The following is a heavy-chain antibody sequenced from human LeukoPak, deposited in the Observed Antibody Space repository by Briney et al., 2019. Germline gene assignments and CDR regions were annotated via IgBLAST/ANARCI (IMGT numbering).Heavy chain of an antibody. D-gene: IGHD2/OR15-2a*01. J-gene: IGHJ3*02. CDR1: GYTFTSYD. CDR2: MNPNSGNT. V-gene: IGHV1-8*03. Sequence: ASVKVSCKASGYTFTSYDINWVRQATGQGLEWMGWMNPNSGNTGYAQKFQGRVTISRNTSISTAYMELSSLRSEDTAVYYCARSGRLYAFDIWGQGTMVTVSS. CDR3: ARSGRLYAFDI.